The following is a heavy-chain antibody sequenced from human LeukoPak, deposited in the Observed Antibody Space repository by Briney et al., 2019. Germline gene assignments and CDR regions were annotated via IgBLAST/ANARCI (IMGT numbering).Heavy chain of an antibody. CDR3: ARGVYYGDSPLGY. CDR1: GFTFSTYG. V-gene: IGHV3-33*01. Sequence: GRSLRLSCEASGFTFSTYGIHWVRQAPGKGLEWVAVIWNDGSTKCYADSVKGRFTISRDNSKDTVYLQMNTLRAEDTAVYYCARGVYYGDSPLGYWGQGTLVTVSS. J-gene: IGHJ4*02. D-gene: IGHD3-10*01. CDR2: IWNDGSTK.